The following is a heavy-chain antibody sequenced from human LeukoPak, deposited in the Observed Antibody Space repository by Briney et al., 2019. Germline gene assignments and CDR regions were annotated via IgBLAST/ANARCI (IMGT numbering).Heavy chain of an antibody. CDR3: ARGLSGYDGLGY. CDR1: GFTFSSYS. V-gene: IGHV3-21*01. J-gene: IGHJ4*02. CDR2: ISSSSSSYI. D-gene: IGHD5-12*01. Sequence: PGGSLRLSCAASGFTFSSYSMNWVRQAPGKGLEWVSSISSSSSSYIYYADSVKGRFTISRDNAKNSLYLQMNSLRAEDTAVYYCARGLSGYDGLGYWGQGTLVTVSS.